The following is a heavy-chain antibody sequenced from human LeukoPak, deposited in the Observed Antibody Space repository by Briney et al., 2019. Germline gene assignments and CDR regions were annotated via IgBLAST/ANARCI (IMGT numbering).Heavy chain of an antibody. CDR3: ARPPRTGLGIGSFDN. D-gene: IGHD7-27*01. V-gene: IGHV4-38-2*02. CDR1: GYSISSGYY. Sequence: PSETLSLTCTVSGYSISSGYYWGWIRQPPGKGLEWIGSIYHSGSTYYNPSLKSRVTISVDTSKNQFSLKLSSVTAADTAVYYWARPPRTGLGIGSFDNWGKETLATVSP. J-gene: IGHJ4*02. CDR2: IYHSGST.